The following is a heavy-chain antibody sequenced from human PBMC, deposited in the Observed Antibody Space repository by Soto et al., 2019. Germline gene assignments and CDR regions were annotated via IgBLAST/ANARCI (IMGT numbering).Heavy chain of an antibody. CDR2: VDPEDGET. CDR3: ATVELYNWNHRYFDY. D-gene: IGHD1-20*01. Sequence: QVQLVQSGAEVKKPGASVKVSCKVSGYTLTELSMHWVRQAPGKGLEWMGGVDPEDGETIYAQKFQRRVTMTEDTSTDTAYMELSSLRSEDTAVYYCATVELYNWNHRYFDYWGQGTLVTVSS. V-gene: IGHV1-24*01. J-gene: IGHJ4*02. CDR1: GYTLTELS.